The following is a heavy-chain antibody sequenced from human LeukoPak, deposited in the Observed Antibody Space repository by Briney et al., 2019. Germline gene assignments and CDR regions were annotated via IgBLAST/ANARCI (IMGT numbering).Heavy chain of an antibody. J-gene: IGHJ5*02. Sequence: SQTLSLTCTVSGGSISSGGYYWSWIRQHPGKGLEWLGYIYYSGSTYYNPSLKSRVTISVDTSKNQFSLKLSSVTAADTAVYYCARGIRIPSGWFDPWGQGTLVTVSS. CDR2: IYYSGST. D-gene: IGHD6-25*01. CDR1: GGSISSGGYY. CDR3: ARGIRIPSGWFDP. V-gene: IGHV4-31*03.